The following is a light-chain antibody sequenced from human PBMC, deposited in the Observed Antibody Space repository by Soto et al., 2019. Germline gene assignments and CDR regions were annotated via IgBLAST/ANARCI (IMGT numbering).Light chain of an antibody. Sequence: IVLTQSPGTLSLYPGERATLSCRASQSISNSLAWYQQKPGQAPRLLIYGASTRATGIPARFSGSGSGTEFTLTISSLQSEDFAVYYCQQYDFWPRTFGQGTKVDVK. CDR3: QQYDFWPRT. CDR2: GAS. J-gene: IGKJ1*01. V-gene: IGKV3-15*01. CDR1: QSISNS.